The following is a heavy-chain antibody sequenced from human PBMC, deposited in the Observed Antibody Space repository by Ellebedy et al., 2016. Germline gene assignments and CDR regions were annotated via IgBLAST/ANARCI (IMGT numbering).Heavy chain of an antibody. D-gene: IGHD2-2*02. J-gene: IGHJ4*02. Sequence: GGSLRLXXAASGFTFSSYSMNWVRQAPGKGLEWVSYISSSSSTIYYADSVKGRFTISRDNSKNTLYLQMNSLRAEDTAVYYCAKAFLYGFAYFDYWGQGTLVTVSS. CDR3: AKAFLYGFAYFDY. CDR2: ISSSSSTI. CDR1: GFTFSSYS. V-gene: IGHV3-48*01.